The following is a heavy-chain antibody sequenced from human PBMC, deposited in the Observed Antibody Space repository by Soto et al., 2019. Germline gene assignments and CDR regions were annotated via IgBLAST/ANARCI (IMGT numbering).Heavy chain of an antibody. CDR2: IKQDGSEK. CDR1: GFTFSSYW. CDR3: ARWDGNFDY. D-gene: IGHD1-26*01. J-gene: IGHJ4*02. V-gene: IGHV3-7*01. Sequence: EVQLVESGGGLVQPGGSLRLSCAVSGFTFSSYWMSWVRQAPGKGLEWVANIKQDGSEKYYVDSVKGRFTISRDNAKNSLYLQMNSLRAEDTAEYYCARWDGNFDYWGQGTLVTVSS.